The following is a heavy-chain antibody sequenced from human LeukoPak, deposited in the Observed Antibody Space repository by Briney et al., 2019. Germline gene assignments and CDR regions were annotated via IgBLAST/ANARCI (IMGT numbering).Heavy chain of an antibody. Sequence: PGGSLRLSCAASGFTFSSFWMSWVRQAPGKGLEWVANIKKDGSQKYYVDSVEGRFTISRDSAKNSLYLQMDSLRVDDTAVYYCTRVFGGYDVSDYWGQGILVTVSS. J-gene: IGHJ4*02. CDR1: GFTFSSFW. CDR3: TRVFGGYDVSDY. V-gene: IGHV3-7*03. D-gene: IGHD3-3*01. CDR2: IKKDGSQK.